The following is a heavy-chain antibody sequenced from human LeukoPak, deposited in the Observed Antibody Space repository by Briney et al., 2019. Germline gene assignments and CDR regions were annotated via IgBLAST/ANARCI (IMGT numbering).Heavy chain of an antibody. CDR1: GFIFTNYW. D-gene: IGHD2-15*01. Sequence: GESLKISCQVSGFIFTNYWIGWVRQMPGKGLEWMGIIYPGDSDTRYSPSFQGQVTFSADKSISTTSLQWSSVKASDTAMYYCARLPGYCTVGSCYFDYWGQGTLVTVSS. CDR3: ARLPGYCTVGSCYFDY. J-gene: IGHJ4*02. V-gene: IGHV5-51*01. CDR2: IYPGDSDT.